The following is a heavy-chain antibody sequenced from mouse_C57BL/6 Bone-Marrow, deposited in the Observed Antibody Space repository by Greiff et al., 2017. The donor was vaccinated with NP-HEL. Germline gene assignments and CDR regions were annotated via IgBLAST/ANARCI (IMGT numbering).Heavy chain of an antibody. CDR2: RRRGGSYT. CDR3: ASPYDYDVAWFAY. Sequence: EVKLMEAGGDLVKPGGSLKLSCAASGGRGRRQGRAWGSKKADKRREGGETRRRGGSYTYYPDSVKGRFTISRDNAKNTLYLQMSSLKSEDTAMYYCASPYDYDVAWFAYWGQGTLVTVSA. CDR1: GGRGRRQG. V-gene: IGHV5-6*01. D-gene: IGHD2-4*01. J-gene: IGHJ3*01.